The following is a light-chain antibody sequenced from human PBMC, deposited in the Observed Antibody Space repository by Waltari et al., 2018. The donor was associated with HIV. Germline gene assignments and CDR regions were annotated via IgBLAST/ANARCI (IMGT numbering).Light chain of an antibody. J-gene: IGKJ1*01. CDR1: QSISNY. CDR3: QHSYSSPWT. CDR2: TAI. V-gene: IGKV1-39*01. Sequence: DIQMTQSPSSLSASVGDRVTITCRASQSISNYLNWYQHKPGKAPNLLIYTAISLQSGVPSRFSGSGSGTDFTLPINSLQPEDFATYFCQHSYSSPWTFGQGTKVEIQ.